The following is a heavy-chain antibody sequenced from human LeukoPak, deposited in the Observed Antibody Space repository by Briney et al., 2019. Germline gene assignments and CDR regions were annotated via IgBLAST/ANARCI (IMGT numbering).Heavy chain of an antibody. V-gene: IGHV3-64D*09. CDR1: GFTFSNYA. CDR3: AMNWNCDS. Sequence: PGGSLRLSCSASGFTFSNYALAWVRQAPGKGLEYISVITYNGISTYYADSVKGRFNISRDNFKSTLYLQMSSLRAEDTAVYYCAMNWNCDSWGQGTLVTVSS. D-gene: IGHD3-3*01. J-gene: IGHJ4*02. CDR2: ITYNGIST.